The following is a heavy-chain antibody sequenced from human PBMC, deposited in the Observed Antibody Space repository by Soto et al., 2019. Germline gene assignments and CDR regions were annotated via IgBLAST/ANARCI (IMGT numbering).Heavy chain of an antibody. CDR2: INPNSGGT. D-gene: IGHD3-9*01. CDR3: ARDGDPGEYDILTGSRFYYGMDV. CDR1: GYTFTGYY. Sequence: ASVKVSCKASGYTFTGYYMHWVRQAPGQGLEWMGWINPNSGGTNYAQKFQGWVTMTRDTSISTAYMELSRLRSDDTAVYYCARDGDPGEYDILTGSRFYYGMDVWGQGTTVTVSS. V-gene: IGHV1-2*04. J-gene: IGHJ6*02.